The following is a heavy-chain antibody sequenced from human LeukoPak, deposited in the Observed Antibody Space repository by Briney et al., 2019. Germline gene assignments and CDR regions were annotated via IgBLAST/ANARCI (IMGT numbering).Heavy chain of an antibody. Sequence: TGGSLRLSCTASGFTFGDYAMSWVRQAPGKGLEWVGFIRSKAYGGTTEYAASVKGRFTISRDDSKSIAYLQMNSLKTEDTAVYYCTRVWYYDSSGYYFLDYWGQGTLVTVSS. CDR2: IRSKAYGGTT. CDR3: TRVWYYDSSGYYFLDY. CDR1: GFTFGDYA. V-gene: IGHV3-49*04. J-gene: IGHJ4*02. D-gene: IGHD3-22*01.